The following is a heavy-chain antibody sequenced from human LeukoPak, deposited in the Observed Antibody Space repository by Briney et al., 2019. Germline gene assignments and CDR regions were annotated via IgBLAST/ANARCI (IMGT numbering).Heavy chain of an antibody. CDR1: GFTFSSYS. Sequence: GGSLRLSCAASGFTFSSYSMNWVRQAPGKGLEWVSSISSSSSYIYYADSVKGQFTISRDNAKNSLYLQINSLRAEDTAVYYCARRYDYVWGSYQPAGAFDIWGQGTMVTVSS. CDR2: ISSSSSYI. CDR3: ARRYDYVWGSYQPAGAFDI. V-gene: IGHV3-21*01. D-gene: IGHD3-16*02. J-gene: IGHJ3*02.